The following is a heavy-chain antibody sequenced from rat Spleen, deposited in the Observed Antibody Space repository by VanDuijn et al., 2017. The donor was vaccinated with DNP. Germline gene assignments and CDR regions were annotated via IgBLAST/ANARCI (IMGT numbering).Heavy chain of an antibody. D-gene: IGHD1-2*01. CDR1: GFSLTSYG. V-gene: IGHV2S12*01. Sequence: QVQLQESGPSLVQPSPTLSLTCTVSGFSLTSYGVSWVRQPPGKGLEWIAAISSGRNTYYNSALKSRLSISRDTSKSQVFLKMNSLQTEDTATYCCARSPESSYIYFPWAYWGQGVMVTVSS. CDR2: ISSGRNT. CDR3: ARSPESSYIYFPWAY. J-gene: IGHJ2*01.